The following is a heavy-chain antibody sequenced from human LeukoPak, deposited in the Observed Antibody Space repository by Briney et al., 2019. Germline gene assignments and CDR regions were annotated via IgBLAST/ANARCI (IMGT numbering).Heavy chain of an antibody. V-gene: IGHV3-30-3*01. CDR2: ISYDGST. Sequence: GGSLRLSCAASGFTFSSHAMHWVRQAPGKGLEWVAVISYDGSTYYADSVKGRFTISRDNSKNTLYLQMNSLRVEDMALYYCAKGFWSGHDAFDIWGQGTTVTVSS. CDR3: AKGFWSGHDAFDI. D-gene: IGHD3-3*01. CDR1: GFTFSSHA. J-gene: IGHJ3*02.